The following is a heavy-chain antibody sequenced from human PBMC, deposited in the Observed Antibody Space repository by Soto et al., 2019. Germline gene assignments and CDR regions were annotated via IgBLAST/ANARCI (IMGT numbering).Heavy chain of an antibody. D-gene: IGHD4-17*01. V-gene: IGHV4-39*01. CDR1: GASIISTTKY. CDR3: ARQDHGDYEFFFDX. J-gene: IGHJ4*02. CDR2: ISSIGST. Sequence: TLSLTCAVSGASIISTTKYWGWIRQPPGMGLECIGTISSIGSTYYNPSLEGRVTISVDTSKNQFYLKVTSLTAADTGLYYCARQDHGDYEFFFDXWGQVTLVTVSX.